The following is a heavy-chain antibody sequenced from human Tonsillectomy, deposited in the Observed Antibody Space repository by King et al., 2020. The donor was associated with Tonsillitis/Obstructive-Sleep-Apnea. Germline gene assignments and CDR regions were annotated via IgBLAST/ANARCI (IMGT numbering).Heavy chain of an antibody. CDR1: GDSLTSYW. Sequence: VQLVESGAEVKKPGESLKISCKGSGDSLTSYWIGWVRQMPGKGLEWMGIIYPGDSDTRYSPSFQGQVTISADKSINTAYLQWTSLKASDTAMYYCASLDYGGNGAFDIWGQGTMVTVSS. CDR3: ASLDYGGNGAFDI. V-gene: IGHV5-51*01. CDR2: IYPGDSDT. D-gene: IGHD4-23*01. J-gene: IGHJ3*02.